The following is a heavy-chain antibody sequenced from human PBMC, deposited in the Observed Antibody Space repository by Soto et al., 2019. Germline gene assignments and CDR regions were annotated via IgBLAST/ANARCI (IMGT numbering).Heavy chain of an antibody. Sequence: QVQLQESGPGLVKPSETLSLTCTVSGGSISSFDWNWIRQSPGRGLEWIGYISYSGRTNYNPSLKRRVTISVDTSKNQVSLKLSSVTAADTAVYYCARQDTSGYAVDYWGQGTLVTVSS. V-gene: IGHV4-59*08. J-gene: IGHJ4*02. D-gene: IGHD3-22*01. CDR2: ISYSGRT. CDR3: ARQDTSGYAVDY. CDR1: GGSISSFD.